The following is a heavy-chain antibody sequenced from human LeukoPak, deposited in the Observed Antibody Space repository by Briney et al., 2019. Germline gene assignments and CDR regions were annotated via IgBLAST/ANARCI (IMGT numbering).Heavy chain of an antibody. Sequence: PPGGSLRLSCAASGFIFRNYAMSWVRQAPGKGLEWVSAITGSGDTTYYADSVKGRFIISRDNSKNTLYVEMNTLRAEDTAVYYCAKWGDYDILTGYYVSDFWGQGTLVTVSS. CDR2: ITGSGDTT. V-gene: IGHV3-23*01. CDR3: AKWGDYDILTGYYVSDF. D-gene: IGHD3-9*01. J-gene: IGHJ4*02. CDR1: GFIFRNYA.